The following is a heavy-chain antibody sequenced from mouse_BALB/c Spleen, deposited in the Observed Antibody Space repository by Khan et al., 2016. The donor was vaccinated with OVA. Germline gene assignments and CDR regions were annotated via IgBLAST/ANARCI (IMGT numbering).Heavy chain of an antibody. CDR3: ARQPYYHYYIMDY. CDR1: GFSLTNYG. V-gene: IGHV2-6-1*01. D-gene: IGHD2-10*01. Sequence: VQLQESGPGLVAPSQSLSITCTISGFSLTNYGVHWVRQPPGKGLEWLVVIWSDGSTTYNSALKSRLSISKDNSKSQVFLKMNSLQTDDTAMYYCARQPYYHYYIMDYWGRGTSGTVSS. J-gene: IGHJ4*01. CDR2: IWSDGST.